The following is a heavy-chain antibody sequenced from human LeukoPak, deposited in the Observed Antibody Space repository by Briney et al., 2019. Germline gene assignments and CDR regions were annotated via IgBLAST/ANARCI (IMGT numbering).Heavy chain of an antibody. D-gene: IGHD5/OR15-5a*01. J-gene: IGHJ4*02. CDR2: MNPNSGNT. CDR1: GYTFTSYD. V-gene: IGHV1-8*01. CDR3: YLGAATSGCLFDY. Sequence: ASVKVSCKASGYTFTSYDINWVRQATGQGLEWMGWMNPNSGNTGYAQKFQGRVTMTRNTSISTAYMELSSLRSEDTAVYYCYLGAATSGCLFDYWGQGTLVTVSS.